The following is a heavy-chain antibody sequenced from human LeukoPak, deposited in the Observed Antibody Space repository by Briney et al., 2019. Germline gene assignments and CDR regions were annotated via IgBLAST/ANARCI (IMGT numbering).Heavy chain of an antibody. Sequence: SETLSLTCTVSGGSISSYYWSWIRQPPGKGLEWIGYIYYSGSTNYNPSLKSRVTLSVDTSKNQFSLKLSSVTAADTAVYYCAREGGKAYYYYYGMDVWGQGTTVTVSS. J-gene: IGHJ6*02. D-gene: IGHD4-23*01. CDR1: GGSISSYY. CDR3: AREGGKAYYYYYGMDV. CDR2: IYYSGST. V-gene: IGHV4-59*01.